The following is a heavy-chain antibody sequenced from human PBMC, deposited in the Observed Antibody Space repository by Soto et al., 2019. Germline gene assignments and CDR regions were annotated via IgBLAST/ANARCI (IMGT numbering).Heavy chain of an antibody. CDR2: ISAYNVNT. D-gene: IGHD6-19*01. J-gene: IGHJ6*02. CDR3: ATDPRRAYSSARHYYYGMDV. Sequence: ASVKVSCTASGYTFTSYGISWVRQAPGQGLEWMGWISAYNVNTNYAQKLQGRVTMTTDTSTSTAYMELRSLRSDDTALYYCATDPRRAYSSARHYYYGMDVWDQETRV. CDR1: GYTFTSYG. V-gene: IGHV1-18*01.